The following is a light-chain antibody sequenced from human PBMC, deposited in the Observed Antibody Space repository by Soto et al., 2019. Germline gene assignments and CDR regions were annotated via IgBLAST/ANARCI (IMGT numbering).Light chain of an antibody. Sequence: DIQMTQSPSSVSASVGDRVTITCRASQGFSTWLAWYRRKPGRAPELLIYSAYSLHSGVPSRFSGSGSGTECTLTISSLQPEDFATYYCQQANSFPRTFGGGTEVEIK. J-gene: IGKJ4*01. CDR3: QQANSFPRT. CDR1: QGFSTW. V-gene: IGKV1-12*01. CDR2: SAY.